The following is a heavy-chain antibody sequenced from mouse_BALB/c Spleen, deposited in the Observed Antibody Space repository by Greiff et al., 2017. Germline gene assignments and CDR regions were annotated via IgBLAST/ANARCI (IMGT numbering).Heavy chain of an antibody. Sequence: EVNLVESGGGLVQPGGSLRLSCATSGFTFTDYYMSWVRQPPGKALEWLGFIRNKANGYTTEYSASVKGRFTISRDNSQSILYLQMNTLRAEDSATYYCARDSTTVVDYYAMDYWGQGTSVTVSS. D-gene: IGHD1-1*01. J-gene: IGHJ4*01. CDR1: GFTFTDYY. CDR3: ARDSTTVVDYYAMDY. V-gene: IGHV7-3*02. CDR2: IRNKANGYTT.